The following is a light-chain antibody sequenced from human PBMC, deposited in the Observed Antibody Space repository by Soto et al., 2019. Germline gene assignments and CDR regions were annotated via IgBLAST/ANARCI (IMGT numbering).Light chain of an antibody. CDR2: AAS. V-gene: IGKV1-9*01. J-gene: IGKJ3*01. Sequence: DIQLTQSPSFLSASVGDRVTITCRASQGISSYFAWYQQKPGKAPKLLIYAASTLQSGVPSRFSGSGSGTEFTLTIRSLQPEDFATYYCQQLNSYPLTFGPGTKVDIK. CDR1: QGISSY. CDR3: QQLNSYPLT.